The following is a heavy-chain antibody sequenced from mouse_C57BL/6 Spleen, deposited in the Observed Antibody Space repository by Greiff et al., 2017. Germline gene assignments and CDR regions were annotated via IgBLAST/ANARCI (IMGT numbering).Heavy chain of an antibody. Sequence: VQLQQPGAELVKPGASVKLSCKASGYTFTSYWMHWVKQRPGQGLEWIGMIHPNSGSTNYNEKFKSKATLTVDKSSSTAYMQLSSLTSEGSAVYYCARKAGDGYWFSDGGQGTLVTVSA. V-gene: IGHV1-64*01. D-gene: IGHD2-3*01. CDR3: ARKAGDGYWFSD. CDR1: GYTFTSYW. CDR2: IHPNSGST. J-gene: IGHJ3*01.